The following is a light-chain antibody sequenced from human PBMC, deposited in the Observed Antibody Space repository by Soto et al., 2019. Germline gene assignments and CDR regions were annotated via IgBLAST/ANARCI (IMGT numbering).Light chain of an antibody. Sequence: QSVLAQPRSVSGSHRQSFSISCTGTNSDVGGYNYVSWYQQHPAKAPRLIIYDVTNRPSGVPDRFSGSKSGNTASLTISGLQADDEADYYCCSYAGGNLYVFGTGTKVTVL. CDR2: DVT. CDR1: NSDVGGYNY. CDR3: CSYAGGNLYV. J-gene: IGLJ1*01. V-gene: IGLV2-11*01.